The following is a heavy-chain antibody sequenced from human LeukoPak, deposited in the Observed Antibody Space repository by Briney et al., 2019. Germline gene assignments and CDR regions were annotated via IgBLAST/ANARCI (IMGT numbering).Heavy chain of an antibody. CDR1: GGSISSYY. V-gene: IGHV4-59*01. D-gene: IGHD3-22*01. CDR2: IYYSGST. CDR3: ARAQLDYYDSSGYYYYFDY. J-gene: IGHJ4*02. Sequence: PSETLSLTCTVSGGSISSYYWSWLRQPPGKGLEWLGYIYYSGSTNYNPSLKSRVTISVDTSKNQFSLKLSSVTAADTAVYYCARAQLDYYDSSGYYYYFDYWGQGTLVTVSS.